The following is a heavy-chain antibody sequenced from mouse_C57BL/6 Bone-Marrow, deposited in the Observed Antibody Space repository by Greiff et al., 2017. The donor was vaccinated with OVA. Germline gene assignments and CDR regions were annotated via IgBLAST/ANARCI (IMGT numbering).Heavy chain of an antibody. D-gene: IGHD2-3*01. Sequence: EVQLQQSGPVLVKPGASVKMSCKASGYTFTDYYMNWVKQSHGKSLEWIGVINPYNGGTSYNQKFKGKATLTVDKSSSTAYMELNSLTSEDSAVYYCARLGDGYFLSYWGQGTTLTVSS. J-gene: IGHJ2*01. V-gene: IGHV1-19*01. CDR3: ARLGDGYFLSY. CDR1: GYTFTDYY. CDR2: INPYNGGT.